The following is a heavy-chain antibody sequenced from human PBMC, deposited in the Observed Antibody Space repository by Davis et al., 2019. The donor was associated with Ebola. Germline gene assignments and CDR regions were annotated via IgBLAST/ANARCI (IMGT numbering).Heavy chain of an antibody. V-gene: IGHV1-18*01. D-gene: IGHD3-10*01. CDR3: ARDLGDYGIDV. J-gene: IGHJ6*04. CDR2: ISAYNGNT. Sequence: AASVKVSCKASGYTFTSYGISWVRQAPGQGLEWMGWISAYNGNTNYAQKFQGRVTMTRNTSISTAYMELSSLRSEGTAVYYCARDLGDYGIDVWGKGTTVTVSS. CDR1: GYTFTSYG.